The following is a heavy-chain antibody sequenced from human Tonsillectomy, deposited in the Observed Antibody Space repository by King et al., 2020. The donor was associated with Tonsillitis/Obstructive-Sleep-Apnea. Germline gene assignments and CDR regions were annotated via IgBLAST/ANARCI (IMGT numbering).Heavy chain of an antibody. CDR1: GYTLTELS. V-gene: IGHV1-24*01. CDR2: FDPEDGET. CDR3: ATDTHYYGSGSYYKGVWFDP. Sequence: VQLVESGAEVKKPGASVKVSCKVSGYTLTELSMHWVRQAPGKGLEWMGGFDPEDGETIYAQKFQGRVTMTEDTSTDTAYMELSSLRSEDTAVYYCATDTHYYGSGSYYKGVWFDPWGQGTLVTVSS. J-gene: IGHJ5*02. D-gene: IGHD3-10*01.